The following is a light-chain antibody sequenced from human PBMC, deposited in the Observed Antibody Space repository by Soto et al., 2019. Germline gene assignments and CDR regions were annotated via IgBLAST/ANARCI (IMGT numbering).Light chain of an antibody. Sequence: EILMTQSPATLSVSPGERATLSCRASQSLNRNLAWYQQKPGQAPRLIIYGASTRASGIPARFSGSGSGTEFTLTISRPQSEDFALYYCQHYNDWPPAFTFGPGTKVDL. CDR1: QSLNRN. CDR2: GAS. V-gene: IGKV3D-15*01. CDR3: QHYNDWPPAFT. J-gene: IGKJ3*01.